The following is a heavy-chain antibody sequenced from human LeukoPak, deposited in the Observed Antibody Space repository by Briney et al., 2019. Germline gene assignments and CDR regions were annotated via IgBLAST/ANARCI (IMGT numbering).Heavy chain of an antibody. CDR2: ITHDEENR. D-gene: IGHD5-12*01. J-gene: IGHJ4*02. CDR3: AKSYDADSRYRGADN. CDR1: GFTVSSNY. V-gene: IGHV3-30*18. Sequence: GGSLRLSCAASGFTVSSNYMSWVRQAPGKGLEWVAVITHDEENRDYTESVRGRFSISRDNSQNTLYLQMNSLRAEDTAVYFCAKSYDADSRYRGADNWGQGALVTVSS.